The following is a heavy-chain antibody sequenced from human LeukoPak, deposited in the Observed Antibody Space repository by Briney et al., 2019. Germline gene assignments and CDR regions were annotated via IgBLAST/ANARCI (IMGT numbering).Heavy chain of an antibody. Sequence: TSVKVSYKASGFTFTSSAMQWVRQARGQRLEWIGWIVVGSGNTNYAQKFQERVTITRDMSTSTAYMELSSLRSEDTAVYYCAADPSVSSGLGVWGKGTTVTVSS. D-gene: IGHD3-3*01. CDR1: GFTFTSSA. CDR2: IVVGSGNT. V-gene: IGHV1-58*02. J-gene: IGHJ6*04. CDR3: AADPSVSSGLGV.